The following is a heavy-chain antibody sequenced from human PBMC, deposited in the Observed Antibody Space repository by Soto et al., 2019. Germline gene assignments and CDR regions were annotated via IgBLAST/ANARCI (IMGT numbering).Heavy chain of an antibody. CDR3: ARGHLAYCSGGSCYLDY. CDR2: IIPIFGTA. D-gene: IGHD2-15*01. J-gene: IGHJ4*02. V-gene: IGHV1-69*06. Sequence: SVKVSCKASGGTFSSYAISWVRQAPGQGLEWMGGIIPIFGTANYAQKFQGRVTITADKSTSTAYMELSSLRSEDTAVYYCARGHLAYCSGGSCYLDYWGQGTLVTVSS. CDR1: GGTFSSYA.